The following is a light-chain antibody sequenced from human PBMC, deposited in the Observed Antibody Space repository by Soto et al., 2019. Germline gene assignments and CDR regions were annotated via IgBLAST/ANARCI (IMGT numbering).Light chain of an antibody. CDR1: SSDVGGYNY. CDR2: EVS. Sequence: QSVLTQPASVSGSPGQSITISCTGTSSDVGGYNYVSWYQQHPGKAPKLMIYEVSNRPSGVSNRFSGSKSGNTASLTISGLQAEDGAGYYCSSYTSSSIDYVFGTGTKLTVL. V-gene: IGLV2-14*01. J-gene: IGLJ1*01. CDR3: SSYTSSSIDYV.